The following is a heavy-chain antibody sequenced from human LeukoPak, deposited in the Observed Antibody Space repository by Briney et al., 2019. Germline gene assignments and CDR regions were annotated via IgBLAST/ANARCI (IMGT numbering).Heavy chain of an antibody. J-gene: IGHJ4*02. CDR2: IGNKANNCAT. Sequence: PGGSLKLSCAASGFTFSGSAMHWVRQASGKGLEWVGRIGNKANNCATAYAASVKGRFTISRDDSKNTAYLQMNSLKTEDTAVYYCTRHFETIDYWGQGTLVTVSS. V-gene: IGHV3-73*01. CDR1: GFTFSGSA. CDR3: TRHFETIDY.